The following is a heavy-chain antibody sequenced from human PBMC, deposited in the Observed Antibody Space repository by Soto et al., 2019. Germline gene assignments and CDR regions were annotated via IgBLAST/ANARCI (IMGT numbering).Heavy chain of an antibody. Sequence: EMQLVESGGGSVQPGRSLRLSCTASGFNFEEYAMHSVRQAPGKGLEWVSSISWNSDSTGYGDSVKGRFTIARDNAKNSLYLQMNSLRGEDTALYYCAKETAWGAGNKFGYFGMDVWGQGTTVTVSS. V-gene: IGHV3-9*01. CDR2: ISWNSDST. CDR3: AKETAWGAGNKFGYFGMDV. D-gene: IGHD3-10*01. CDR1: GFNFEEYA. J-gene: IGHJ6*02.